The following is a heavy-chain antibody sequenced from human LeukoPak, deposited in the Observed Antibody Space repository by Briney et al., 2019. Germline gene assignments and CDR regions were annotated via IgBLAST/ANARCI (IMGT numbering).Heavy chain of an antibody. CDR2: INPNSGGT. V-gene: IGHV1-2*06. D-gene: IGHD5-24*01. Sequence: ASVKVSCKASGYTFTDYYMHWVRQAPGQGLEWMGRINPNSGGTNYAQKFQGRVSMTRDTSISTAYMELSRLRSDDTAVYYCTIEMATVLRAFDIWGQGTMITVSS. CDR3: TIEMATVLRAFDI. J-gene: IGHJ3*02. CDR1: GYTFTDYY.